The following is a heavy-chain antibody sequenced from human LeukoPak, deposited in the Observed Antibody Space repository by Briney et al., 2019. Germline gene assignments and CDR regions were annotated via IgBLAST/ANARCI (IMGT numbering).Heavy chain of an antibody. CDR1: GGSFSGYY. V-gene: IGHV4-34*01. J-gene: IGHJ6*02. CDR3: ARAKLGLMVYVPFDYGMDV. D-gene: IGHD2-8*01. CDR2: INHSGST. Sequence: SETLSLTCAVYGGSFSGYYWSWIRQPPGKGLEWIGEINHSGSTNYNPSLKSRVTISVDTSKNQFSLKLSSVTAADTAVYYCARAKLGLMVYVPFDYGMDVWGQGTTVTVSS.